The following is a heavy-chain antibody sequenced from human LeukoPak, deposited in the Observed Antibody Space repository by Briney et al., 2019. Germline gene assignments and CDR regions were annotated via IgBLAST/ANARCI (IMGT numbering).Heavy chain of an antibody. J-gene: IGHJ3*02. CDR2: ISPSADIK. CDR1: GFTFSNHG. V-gene: IGHV3-23*01. Sequence: RGTLRLSCAASGFTFSNHGMNWVRQAPGKGLEWVSGISPSADIKYYADSVKGRFTISRDNSKNTLYLQMNSLRAEDTAVYYCARGGSYLSAFDIWGQGTMVTVSS. D-gene: IGHD1-26*01. CDR3: ARGGSYLSAFDI.